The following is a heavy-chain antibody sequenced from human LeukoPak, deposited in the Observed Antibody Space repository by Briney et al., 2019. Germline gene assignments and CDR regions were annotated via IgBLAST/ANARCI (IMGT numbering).Heavy chain of an antibody. V-gene: IGHV4-34*01. Sequence: PSETLSLTCAVYGGSFSGYYWSWIRQPPGKGLEWIGEINHSVSTNYNPSLKSRVTISVDTSKNQFSLKLSSVTAAGTAVYYCARIRRGYCSSTSCPNWFAPWGQGTLVTVSS. CDR3: ARIRRGYCSSTSCPNWFAP. D-gene: IGHD2-2*01. CDR1: GGSFSGYY. J-gene: IGHJ5*02. CDR2: INHSVST.